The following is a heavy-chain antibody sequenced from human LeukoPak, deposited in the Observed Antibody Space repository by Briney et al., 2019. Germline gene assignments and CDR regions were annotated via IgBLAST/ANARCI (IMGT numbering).Heavy chain of an antibody. J-gene: IGHJ4*02. CDR3: ARAGVGDIVVVPAARAYFDY. CDR2: IWYDGSNK. CDR1: GFTFSSYG. Sequence: PGRSLRLSCAASGFTFSSYGMHWVRQAPGKGLEWVAVIWYDGSNKYYADSVKGRFTISRDNSKNTLYLQMTSLRAEDTAVYYCARAGVGDIVVVPAARAYFDYWGQGTLVTVSS. V-gene: IGHV3-33*01. D-gene: IGHD2-2*01.